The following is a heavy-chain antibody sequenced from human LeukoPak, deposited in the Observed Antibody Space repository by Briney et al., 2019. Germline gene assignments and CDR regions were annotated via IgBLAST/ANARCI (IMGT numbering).Heavy chain of an antibody. CDR3: ASGMVATWAYFDY. Sequence: GGSLRLSCAASGFTFSSYGMHWVRQAPGKGLEWVAVMSYDGNNKYYADSVKGRFTTSRDNSKNTLYLQMNSLRAEDTAVYYCASGMVATWAYFDYWGQGTLVTVSS. J-gene: IGHJ4*02. CDR2: MSYDGNNK. CDR1: GFTFSSYG. D-gene: IGHD5-12*01. V-gene: IGHV3-30*03.